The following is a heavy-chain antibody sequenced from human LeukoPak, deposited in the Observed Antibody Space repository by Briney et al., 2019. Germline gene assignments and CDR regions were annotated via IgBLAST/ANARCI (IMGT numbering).Heavy chain of an antibody. V-gene: IGHV1-3*01. J-gene: IGHJ6*02. D-gene: IGHD4-11*01. CDR1: GYTFTSYA. Sequence: GASVKVSCKASGYTFTSYAMHWVRQAPGQRLEWMGWINAGNGNTKYSQKFQGRVTITRDTSASTAYMELSSLRSEDTAVYYCARGTTVILRYYYYGMDVWGQGTTVTVSS. CDR3: ARGTTVILRYYYYGMDV. CDR2: INAGNGNT.